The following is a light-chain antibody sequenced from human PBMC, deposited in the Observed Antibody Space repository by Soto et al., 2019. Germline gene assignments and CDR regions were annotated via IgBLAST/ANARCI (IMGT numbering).Light chain of an antibody. Sequence: EIVLTQSPGTLSLSPGERATLSCRASQSVSNNYLAWYQQSPGQAPRLLTYGASSRAIGIPDRFSGSGSGTDFTLTINRLEPEDFAVYYCQQYGNSPWTFGQGTKVEIK. J-gene: IGKJ1*01. V-gene: IGKV3-20*01. CDR2: GAS. CDR1: QSVSNNY. CDR3: QQYGNSPWT.